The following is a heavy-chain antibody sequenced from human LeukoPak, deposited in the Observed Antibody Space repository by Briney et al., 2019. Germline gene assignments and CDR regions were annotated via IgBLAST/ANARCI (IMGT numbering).Heavy chain of an antibody. Sequence: SETLSLTCTVSGGSISSYYWSWIRQPPGKGLEWIGYIYHSGSTYYNPSLKSRVTISVDRSKNQFSLKLSSVTAADTAVYYCASASVHYDFWSGYYRPDGYYFDYWGQGTLVTVSS. CDR1: GGSISSYY. J-gene: IGHJ4*02. CDR3: ASASVHYDFWSGYYRPDGYYFDY. D-gene: IGHD3-3*01. CDR2: IYHSGST. V-gene: IGHV4-59*12.